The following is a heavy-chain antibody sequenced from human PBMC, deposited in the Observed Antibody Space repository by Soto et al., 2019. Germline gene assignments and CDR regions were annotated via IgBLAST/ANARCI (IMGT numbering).Heavy chain of an antibody. CDR3: ASEPYDILTGYDARINYYSYGMDV. J-gene: IGHJ6*02. CDR2: INAGNGNT. Sequence: GASVKVSCKASGYTFTSYAMHWVRQAPGQRLEWMGWINAGNGNTKYSQKFQGRVTITRDTSASTAYMELSSLRSEDTAVYYCASEPYDILTGYDARINYYSYGMDVWGQGTTVTV. D-gene: IGHD3-9*01. CDR1: GYTFTSYA. V-gene: IGHV1-3*01.